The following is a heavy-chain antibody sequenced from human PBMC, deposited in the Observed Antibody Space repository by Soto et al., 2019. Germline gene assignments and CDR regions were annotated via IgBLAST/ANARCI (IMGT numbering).Heavy chain of an antibody. J-gene: IGHJ6*02. CDR2: IWYDGGNK. CDR3: ARDGQQLMPYSMDA. Sequence: QVQLVESGGGVVQPGRSLRLSCAASGFTFSRHAMHWVRQAPGKGLEWVAQIWYDGGNKYYGDSVKGRFTISRDNSKSMLHLQMDGLRAEDTAVYYCARDGQQLMPYSMDAWGQGTTVTVSS. D-gene: IGHD6-13*01. CDR1: GFTFSRHA. V-gene: IGHV3-33*01.